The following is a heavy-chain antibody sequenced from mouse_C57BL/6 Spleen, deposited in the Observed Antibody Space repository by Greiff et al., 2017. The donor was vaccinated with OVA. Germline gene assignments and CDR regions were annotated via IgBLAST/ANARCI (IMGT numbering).Heavy chain of an antibody. CDR2: IDPATGST. D-gene: IGHD2-4*01. J-gene: IGHJ2*01. CDR1: GFTFTNTY. V-gene: IGHV14-3*01. Sequence: EVQLQQSVAELVRPGASVTLSCTASGFTFTNTYMHWVKQRPEQGLEWIGTIDPATGSTNYAPKFQGKATLTADTSSNTAYLQLRSLTSEDSAIYYCGRGYYDDEGLDYWGQGTTLTVSS. CDR3: GRGYYDDEGLDY.